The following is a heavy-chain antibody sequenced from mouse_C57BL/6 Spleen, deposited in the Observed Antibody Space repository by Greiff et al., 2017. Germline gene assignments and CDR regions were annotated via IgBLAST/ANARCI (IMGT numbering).Heavy chain of an antibody. V-gene: IGHV5-6*01. J-gene: IGHJ4*01. Sequence: EVQRVESGGDLVKPGGSLKLSCAASGFTFSSYGMSWVRQTPDKRLEWVATISSGGSYTYYPDSVKGRFTISRDNAKNTLYLQMSSLKSEDTAMYYCARQKIEDYAMDYWGQGTSVTVSS. CDR3: ARQKIEDYAMDY. CDR1: GFTFSSYG. CDR2: ISSGGSYT.